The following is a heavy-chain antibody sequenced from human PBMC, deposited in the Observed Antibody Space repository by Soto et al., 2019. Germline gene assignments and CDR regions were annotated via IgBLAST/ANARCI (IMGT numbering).Heavy chain of an antibody. J-gene: IGHJ4*02. CDR2: IYYSGST. D-gene: IGHD1-26*01. CDR3: ARHSATYYDFDY. CDR1: GGSISSYY. V-gene: IGHV4-59*08. Sequence: SETLSLTCTVSGGSISSYYWSWIRQPPGKGLEWIGYIYYSGSTNYNPSLKSRVTISVDTSKNQFSLKLSSVTAADTAVYYCARHSATYYDFDYWGQGTLVTVSS.